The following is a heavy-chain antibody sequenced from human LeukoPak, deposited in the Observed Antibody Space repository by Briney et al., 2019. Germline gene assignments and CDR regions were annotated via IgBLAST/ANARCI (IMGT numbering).Heavy chain of an antibody. CDR2: IYDSGTT. J-gene: IGHJ5*01. V-gene: IGHV4-59*01. D-gene: IGHD1-26*01. CDR3: ARGDSGTHYVGWFDP. CDR1: GVSIINYY. Sequence: TSSETLSLTCAVSGVSIINYYWTWIRQPPGKGLEWIGYIYDSGTTNYNPSLKSRVTISEDTSKNQFSLKLSSVTAADTAVYYCARGDSGTHYVGWFDPWGQGTLVTVSS.